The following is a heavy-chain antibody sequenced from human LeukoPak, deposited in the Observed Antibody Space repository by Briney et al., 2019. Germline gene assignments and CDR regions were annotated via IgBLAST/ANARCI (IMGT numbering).Heavy chain of an antibody. D-gene: IGHD6-13*01. Sequence: GGSLRLSCVASGFTFTNYWMNWVRQAPGKGLEWVAKIKQDGSEKYYVDSVKGRFTISRDNAKNSLYLQMNSLRAEDTAVYYCARAFFRSYSNGWYPYYFDYWGQGTLVTVSS. CDR1: GFTFTNYW. V-gene: IGHV3-7*01. CDR3: ARAFFRSYSNGWYPYYFDY. CDR2: IKQDGSEK. J-gene: IGHJ4*02.